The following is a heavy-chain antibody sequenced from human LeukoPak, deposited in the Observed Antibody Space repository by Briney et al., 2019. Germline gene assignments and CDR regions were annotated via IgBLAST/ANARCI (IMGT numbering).Heavy chain of an antibody. D-gene: IGHD3-10*01. CDR1: GYTFTGYY. V-gene: IGHV1-2*02. Sequence: ASVKVSCKASGYTFTGYYMHWVRQAPGQGLEWMGWINPNSGDTNYAQKFQGRVTMTSDTSISTASMEMSGLRSDDTAVFYCARGRLGSGSQYDAFDIWGQGTMVTVSS. CDR2: INPNSGDT. CDR3: ARGRLGSGSQYDAFDI. J-gene: IGHJ3*02.